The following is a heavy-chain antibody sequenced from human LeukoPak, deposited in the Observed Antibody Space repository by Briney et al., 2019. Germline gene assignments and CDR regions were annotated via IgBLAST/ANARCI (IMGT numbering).Heavy chain of an antibody. Sequence: GGSLRLSCVVSGITLSNYGMSWVRQAPGKGLEWVSAISGSGGSTYYADSVKGRFTISRDNSKNTLYLQMNSLRAEDTAVYYCAKAVVVVPAAIHWGQGTLVTVSS. CDR3: AKAVVVVPAAIH. J-gene: IGHJ4*02. CDR2: ISGSGGST. D-gene: IGHD2-2*01. V-gene: IGHV3-23*01. CDR1: GITLSNYG.